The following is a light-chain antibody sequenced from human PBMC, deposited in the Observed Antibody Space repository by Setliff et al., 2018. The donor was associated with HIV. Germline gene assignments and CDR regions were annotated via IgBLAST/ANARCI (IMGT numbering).Light chain of an antibody. Sequence: QSVLTQPASVSGSPGQSITIPCTGSISDIGSYNFVSWYQQHPGKAPNLLISAVSKRPSGVSDRFSGSKSGHTASLTISGLQAEDEADYYCSSYTTSSTYVFGIGTKVTVL. CDR3: SSYTTSSTYV. CDR1: ISDIGSYNF. V-gene: IGLV2-14*03. J-gene: IGLJ1*01. CDR2: AVS.